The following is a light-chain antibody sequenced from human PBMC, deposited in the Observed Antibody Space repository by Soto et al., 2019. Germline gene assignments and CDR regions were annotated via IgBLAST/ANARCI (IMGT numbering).Light chain of an antibody. CDR1: QSISTW. V-gene: IGKV1-5*01. CDR2: DAS. CDR3: QQYNDYSRT. Sequence: DFQMTQSPSALSASVGDRVTITCRASQSISTWLAWYQQKPGKAPKVLIYDASSLESGVQSRFSGSGSVTEFTLTISSLQPDDFATYYCQQYNDYSRTFGQGTKVELK. J-gene: IGKJ1*01.